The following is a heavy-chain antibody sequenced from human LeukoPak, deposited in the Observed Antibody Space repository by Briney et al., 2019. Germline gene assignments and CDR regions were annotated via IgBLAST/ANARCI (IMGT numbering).Heavy chain of an antibody. CDR1: GGSISSYY. CDR2: IYYSGST. J-gene: IGHJ5*02. CDR3: ARVRQEYSSSWYSFWFDP. D-gene: IGHD6-13*01. Sequence: PSETLSLTCTVSGGSISSYYWSWIRQPPGKGLEWIGYIYYSGSTNYNPSLKSRVTISVDTSKNQFSLKLSSVTAADTAVYYCARVRQEYSSSWYSFWFDPWGQGTLVTVSS. V-gene: IGHV4-59*01.